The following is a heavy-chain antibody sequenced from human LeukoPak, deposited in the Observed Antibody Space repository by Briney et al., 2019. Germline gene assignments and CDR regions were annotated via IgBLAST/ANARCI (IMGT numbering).Heavy chain of an antibody. CDR1: GFTFSSYW. CDR3: ARLPPGVAAAGTARFDY. D-gene: IGHD6-13*01. V-gene: IGHV3-7*01. Sequence: GGSLSLSCAASGFTFSSYWMSWVRQAPGKGLEWVANIKQDGSEKYYLDSVKGRFTISRDNAKNSLYLQMNSLRAEDTAVYYCARLPPGVAAAGTARFDYWGQGTLVTVSS. J-gene: IGHJ4*02. CDR2: IKQDGSEK.